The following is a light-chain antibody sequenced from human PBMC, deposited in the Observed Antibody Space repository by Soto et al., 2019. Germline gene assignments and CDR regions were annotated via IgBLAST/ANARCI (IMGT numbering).Light chain of an antibody. V-gene: IGKV3-11*01. CDR3: QQYGSSLFT. CDR1: QSVSIY. CDR2: DAS. Sequence: EIVLAQSPATLSLSPGERATLSCRASQSVSIYLAWYQQKPGQAPRLLIYDASNRATGIPARFSGSGSGTDFTLTISSLEPEDFAVYYCQQYGSSLFTFGQGTKLEIK. J-gene: IGKJ2*01.